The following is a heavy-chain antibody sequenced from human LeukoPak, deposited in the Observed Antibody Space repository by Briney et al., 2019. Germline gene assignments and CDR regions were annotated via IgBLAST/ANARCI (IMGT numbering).Heavy chain of an antibody. Sequence: GGSLRLSCAASGFTFSSYAMSWVRQAPGKGLGWVSAISGSGGSTYYADSVKGRFTISRDNSKNTLYLQMNSLRAEDTAVYYCAKSYGSGRTIYWYFDLWGRGTLVTVSS. D-gene: IGHD3-10*01. CDR2: ISGSGGST. CDR3: AKSYGSGRTIYWYFDL. V-gene: IGHV3-23*01. J-gene: IGHJ2*01. CDR1: GFTFSSYA.